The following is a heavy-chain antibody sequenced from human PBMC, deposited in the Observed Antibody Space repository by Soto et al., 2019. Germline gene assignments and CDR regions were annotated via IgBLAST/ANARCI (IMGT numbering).Heavy chain of an antibody. J-gene: IGHJ6*02. Sequence: GESLKISCKGSGYSFTSYWIGWVRQMPGKGLEWMGIIYPGDSDTRYSPSFQGQVTISADKSISTAYLQWSSLKASDTAIYYCESRLRYFHGGHYYYGMDVWGQGTTVTVSS. D-gene: IGHD3-9*01. CDR2: IYPGDSDT. CDR3: ESRLRYFHGGHYYYGMDV. V-gene: IGHV5-51*01. CDR1: GYSFTSYW.